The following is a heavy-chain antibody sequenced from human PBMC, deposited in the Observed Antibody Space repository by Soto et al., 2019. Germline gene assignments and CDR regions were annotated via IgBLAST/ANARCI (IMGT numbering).Heavy chain of an antibody. Sequence: GGSLRLSCAASGFTFSSYSMNWVRQALGKGLEWVSYISSSSSTIYYADSVKGRFTISRDNAKNSLYLQMNSLRDEDTAVYYCARASTIFGVVIMWDDAFDIWGQGTMVTVSS. CDR2: ISSSSSTI. D-gene: IGHD3-3*01. V-gene: IGHV3-48*02. J-gene: IGHJ3*02. CDR1: GFTFSSYS. CDR3: ARASTIFGVVIMWDDAFDI.